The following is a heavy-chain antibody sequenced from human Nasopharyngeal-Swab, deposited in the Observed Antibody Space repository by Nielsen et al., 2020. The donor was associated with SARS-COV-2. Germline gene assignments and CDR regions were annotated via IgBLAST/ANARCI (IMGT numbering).Heavy chain of an antibody. CDR2: ISAYNGRT. D-gene: IGHD6-25*01. CDR3: ARDPRGPDY. V-gene: IGHV1-18*01. CDR1: GSTFTSYG. J-gene: IGHJ4*02. Sequence: ASVTVSCTASGSTFTSYGISWVRQAPGQGLEWMGWISAYNGRTYYAQKFQGRVTMTTDTSTSTAYMDLRSLRSDDTAVYYCARDPRGPDYWGQGTLVTVSS.